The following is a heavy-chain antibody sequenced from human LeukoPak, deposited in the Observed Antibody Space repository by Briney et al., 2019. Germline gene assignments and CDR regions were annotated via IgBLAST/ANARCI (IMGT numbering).Heavy chain of an antibody. D-gene: IGHD6-13*01. J-gene: IGHJ4*02. CDR2: ISGSGGST. Sequence: GGSLRLSCAASGFTFSSYAMSWVRQAPGKGLEWVSVISGSGGSTYYADSVKGRFTISRDNSKNTLYLQMNSLRAEDTAVYYCAKVGRFSSSWYDYFDYWGQGTLVTVSS. V-gene: IGHV3-23*01. CDR1: GFTFSSYA. CDR3: AKVGRFSSSWYDYFDY.